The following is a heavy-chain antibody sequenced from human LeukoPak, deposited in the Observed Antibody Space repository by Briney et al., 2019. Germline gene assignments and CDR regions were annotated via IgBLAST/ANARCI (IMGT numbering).Heavy chain of an antibody. V-gene: IGHV5-51*01. Sequence: GESLKISCKGSGYSLTSYWIGWVRQMPGKGLEWMGIIYPGDSDTRYSPSFQGQVTISADKSISTAYLQWSSLKASDTAMYYCARRYCSSTSCYWTAFDIWGQGTMVTVSS. CDR1: GYSLTSYW. D-gene: IGHD2-2*01. CDR2: IYPGDSDT. CDR3: ARRYCSSTSCYWTAFDI. J-gene: IGHJ3*02.